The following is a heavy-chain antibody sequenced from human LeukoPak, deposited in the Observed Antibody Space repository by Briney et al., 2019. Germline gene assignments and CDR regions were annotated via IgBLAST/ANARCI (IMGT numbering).Heavy chain of an antibody. CDR3: TSRSSTFGGVIDLDY. V-gene: IGHV3-73*01. CDR2: IRNKGNSYAT. J-gene: IGHJ4*02. Sequence: GGSLRLSCAASGFTFSGSTIHWVRQTSGKGVEWVGRIRNKGNSYATAYAASVKCRFTISRDDSKNTAYLQMNSLKTEDTAVYYCTSRSSTFGGVIDLDYWGQGTLVTVSS. D-gene: IGHD3-16*02. CDR1: GFTFSGST.